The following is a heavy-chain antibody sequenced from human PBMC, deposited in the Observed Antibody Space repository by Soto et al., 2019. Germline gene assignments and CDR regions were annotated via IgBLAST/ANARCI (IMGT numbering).Heavy chain of an antibody. Sequence: GGSLRLSCAASGFPFSSYGMHWVRQAPGKGLDWVGVIWYDGSNKDYAESVKGRFTISRDNSKNMLYLQMNSLRAEDTAVYYCARESEDLTSNFDYWGQGTLVTVSS. V-gene: IGHV3-33*01. J-gene: IGHJ4*02. CDR2: IWYDGSNK. CDR3: ARESEDLTSNFDY. CDR1: GFPFSSYG.